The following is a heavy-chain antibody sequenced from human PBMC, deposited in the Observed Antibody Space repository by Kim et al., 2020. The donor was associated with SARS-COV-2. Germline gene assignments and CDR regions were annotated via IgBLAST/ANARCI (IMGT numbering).Heavy chain of an antibody. CDR2: INHSGST. V-gene: IGHV4-34*01. D-gene: IGHD6-13*01. CDR1: GGSFSGYY. J-gene: IGHJ6*02. CDR3: ARGGGPRYSSSGRVYGMDV. Sequence: SETLSLTCAVYGGSFSGYYWSWIRQPPGKGLEWIGEINHSGSTNYNPSLKSRVTISVDTSKNQFSLKLSSVTAADTAVYYCARGGGPRYSSSGRVYGMDVWGQGTTVTVSS.